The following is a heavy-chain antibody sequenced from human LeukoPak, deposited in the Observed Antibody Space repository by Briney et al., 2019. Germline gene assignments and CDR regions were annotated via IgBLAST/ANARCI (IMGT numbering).Heavy chain of an antibody. J-gene: IGHJ4*02. CDR1: GFTVSSNY. D-gene: IGHD3-22*01. CDR2: IYSGGST. Sequence: PGGSLRLSCAASGFTVSSNYMSWIRQAPGKGLEGVSVIYSGGSTYYADSVKGRFTISRDNSKNTLYLQMNSLRAEDTAVYYCARDDYYDSSGYYYEDWGQGTLVTVSS. V-gene: IGHV3-53*01. CDR3: ARDDYYDSSGYYYED.